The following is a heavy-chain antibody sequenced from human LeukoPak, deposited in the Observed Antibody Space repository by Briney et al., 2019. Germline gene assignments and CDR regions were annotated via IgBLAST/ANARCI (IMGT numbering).Heavy chain of an antibody. Sequence: PVGSLRLSCAASGFTVSSTYMSWVRQAPGKGLEWVSVIYKDGKIYYIDSVKGRFTISRDTSKNTLYLQMNSLRVEDTAVYYCASRHCSGGDCYFAGADPFDHWGQGTLVTVSS. CDR2: IYKDGKI. CDR1: GFTVSSTY. CDR3: ASRHCSGGDCYFAGADPFDH. D-gene: IGHD2-21*01. J-gene: IGHJ4*02. V-gene: IGHV3-53*01.